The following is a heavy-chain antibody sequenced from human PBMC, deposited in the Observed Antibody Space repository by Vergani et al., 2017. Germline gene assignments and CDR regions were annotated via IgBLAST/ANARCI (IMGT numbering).Heavy chain of an antibody. Sequence: EVQLLESGGGLVQPGGSLRLSCAASGFTFSSYAMSWVRQAPGKGLDGVSAISGSGGSTYYADSVKGRFTISRENSKNPLYLQMNSLRAEDTAVYYCAKDRWAYGSGSYYNLRGSWCDPWGQGTLVTVAS. CDR2: ISGSGGST. CDR1: GFTFSSYA. J-gene: IGHJ5*02. V-gene: IGHV3-23*01. D-gene: IGHD3-10*01. CDR3: AKDRWAYGSGSYYNLRGSWCDP.